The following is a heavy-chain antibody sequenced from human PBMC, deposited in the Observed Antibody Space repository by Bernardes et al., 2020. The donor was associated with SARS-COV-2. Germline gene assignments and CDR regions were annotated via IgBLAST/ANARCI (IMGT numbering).Heavy chain of an antibody. CDR1: GYNFGSYG. CDR2: ISVYNDKT. V-gene: IGHV1-18*01. D-gene: IGHD4-17*01. CDR3: ARDQDNYGGKPDY. J-gene: IGHJ4*02. Sequence: ASVRVSCQASGYNFGSYGVTWVRQAPGQGLEWVGWISVYNDKTTYPRSFRDRASLTTDRSTSVAYLELTGLRSDDTAVYFCARDQDNYGGKPDYWGQGTLVTVAS.